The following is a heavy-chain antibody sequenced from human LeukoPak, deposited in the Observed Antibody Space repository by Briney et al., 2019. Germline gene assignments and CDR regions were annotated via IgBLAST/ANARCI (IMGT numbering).Heavy chain of an antibody. Sequence: SETLSLTCTVSGGSISSYYWSWIRQPPGKGLGWIGYIYYSGSTNYNPSLKSRVTISVDTSKNQFSLKLSSVTAADTAVYYCARDKSLYAFDIWGQGTMVTVSS. CDR2: IYYSGST. CDR3: ARDKSLYAFDI. CDR1: GGSISSYY. J-gene: IGHJ3*02. V-gene: IGHV4-59*01.